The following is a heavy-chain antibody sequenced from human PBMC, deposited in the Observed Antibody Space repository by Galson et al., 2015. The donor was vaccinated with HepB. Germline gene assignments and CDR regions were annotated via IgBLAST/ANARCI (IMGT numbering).Heavy chain of an antibody. Sequence: SVKVSCKASGGTFSSYAISWVRQAPGQGLEWMGGIIPIFGTANYAQKFQGRVTITADESTSTAYMELSSLRSEDTAVYYCASDYGGNSAVGYWGQGTLVTVSS. J-gene: IGHJ4*02. CDR3: ASDYGGNSAVGY. CDR1: GGTFSSYA. D-gene: IGHD4-23*01. V-gene: IGHV1-69*13. CDR2: IIPIFGTA.